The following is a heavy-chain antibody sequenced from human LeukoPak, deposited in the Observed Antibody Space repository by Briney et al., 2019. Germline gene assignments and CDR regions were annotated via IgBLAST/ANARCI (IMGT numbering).Heavy chain of an antibody. D-gene: IGHD4-17*01. V-gene: IGHV3-66*01. CDR3: ARVGDYGDYFDY. J-gene: IGHJ4*02. CDR1: GFTVSSSY. Sequence: GGSLRLSCAASGFTVSSSYMSWVRQAPGKGLEWVSVIYSGGSTYYADSVKGRFTISRDNSKNTLYLQMNSLRAEDTAVYYCARVGDYGDYFDYWGQGTLVTVSS. CDR2: IYSGGST.